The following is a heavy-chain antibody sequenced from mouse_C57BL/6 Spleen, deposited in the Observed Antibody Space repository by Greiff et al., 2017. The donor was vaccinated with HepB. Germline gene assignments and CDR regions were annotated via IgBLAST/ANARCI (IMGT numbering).Heavy chain of an antibody. D-gene: IGHD4-1*01. CDR2: IYPGDGDT. V-gene: IGHV1-82*01. CDR3: ARSKANWEGTWFAY. Sequence: QVQLQQSGPELVKPGASVKISCKASGYAFSSSWMNWVKQRPGKGLEWIGRIYPGDGDTNYNGKFKGKATLTADKSSSTAYMQLSSLTSEDSAVYFCARSKANWEGTWFAYWGQGTLVTVSA. J-gene: IGHJ3*01. CDR1: GYAFSSSW.